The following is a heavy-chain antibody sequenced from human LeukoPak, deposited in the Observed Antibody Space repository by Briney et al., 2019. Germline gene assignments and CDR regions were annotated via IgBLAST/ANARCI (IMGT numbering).Heavy chain of an antibody. CDR3: AKDLRTTSGLGFFDY. Sequence: PGGSLRLSCTASGFTFSSYWMSWVRQAPGKGLEWVANIKQDGSEKYYLDSVKGRFTISRDNAKKSLYLQINSLRTEDTAVYYCAKDLRTTSGLGFFDYWGQGTLVTDSS. V-gene: IGHV3-7*03. CDR1: GFTFSSYW. J-gene: IGHJ4*02. CDR2: IKQDGSEK. D-gene: IGHD4-17*01.